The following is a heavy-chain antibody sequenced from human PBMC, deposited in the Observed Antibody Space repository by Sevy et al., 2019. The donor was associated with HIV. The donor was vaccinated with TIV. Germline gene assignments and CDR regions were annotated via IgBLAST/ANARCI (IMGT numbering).Heavy chain of an antibody. CDR3: ARVYYDSSGYYYVGD. CDR2: ISSSGSTI. Sequence: GGSLRLSCAASGFTFSDYYMSWIRQAPGKGLEWVSYISSSGSTIYYEDSGKGRFTISRDHAKTSLYLQMNSLRADDTAVYYCARVYYDSSGYYYVGDWGQGTLVTASS. D-gene: IGHD3-22*01. J-gene: IGHJ4*02. CDR1: GFTFSDYY. V-gene: IGHV3-11*01.